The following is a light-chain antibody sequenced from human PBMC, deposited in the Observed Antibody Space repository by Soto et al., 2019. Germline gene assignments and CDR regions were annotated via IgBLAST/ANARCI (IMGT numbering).Light chain of an antibody. V-gene: IGKV3-15*01. CDR3: QQYDNWPPLT. CDR2: GAS. Sequence: LMTQSPVTLSVSPGERVTLSCRASHSISTNLAWYQQKPGQAPRILIYGASTRATDIPARFSGSGSGTDFTLPISSLQPEDFAVYYCQQYDNWPPLTLGQGTKGYIK. J-gene: IGKJ1*01. CDR1: HSISTN.